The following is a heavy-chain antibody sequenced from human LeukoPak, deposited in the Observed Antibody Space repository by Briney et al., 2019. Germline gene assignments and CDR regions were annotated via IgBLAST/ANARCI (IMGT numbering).Heavy chain of an antibody. D-gene: IGHD3-16*02. CDR1: GYSFTNYY. CDR2: INPSGGST. CDR3: ARAPEPRDYDYVWGSYRQPHFDY. V-gene: IGHV1-46*01. J-gene: IGHJ4*02. Sequence: ASVKVSCKTSGYSFTNYYMHWVRQAPGQGLEWMGIINPSGGSTNYAQKFQGRVTMTRDTSTTTVYMELTSLRSEDTAVYYCARAPEPRDYDYVWGSYRQPHFDYWGQGTLVTVSS.